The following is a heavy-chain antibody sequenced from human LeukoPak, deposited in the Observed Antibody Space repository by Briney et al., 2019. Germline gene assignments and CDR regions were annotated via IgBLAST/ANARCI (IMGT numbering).Heavy chain of an antibody. J-gene: IGHJ6*02. V-gene: IGHV3-21*01. D-gene: IGHD2-2*01. Sequence: GGSLRLSCAASGFTFSSYSMNWVRQAPGKGLEWDSSISSSSSYIYYADSVKGRFTISRDNAKNSLYLQMNSLRAEDTAVYYCATLQLPTLKDYYGMDVWGQGTTVTVSS. CDR2: ISSSSSYI. CDR3: ATLQLPTLKDYYGMDV. CDR1: GFTFSSYS.